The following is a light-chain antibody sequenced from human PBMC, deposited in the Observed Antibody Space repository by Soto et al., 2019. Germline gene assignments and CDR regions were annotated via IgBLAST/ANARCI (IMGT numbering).Light chain of an antibody. J-gene: IGKJ3*01. V-gene: IGKV3-11*01. Sequence: EIVLTQSPATLSFSTGERATLSCRARQSVSSYLAWYQQKPGQAPRLLIYDASNRATGIPARFSGSGSGTDFTLTISSLEPEDFAVYYCQQRSNWPPRFTFGPGTKVDIK. CDR3: QQRSNWPPRFT. CDR2: DAS. CDR1: QSVSSY.